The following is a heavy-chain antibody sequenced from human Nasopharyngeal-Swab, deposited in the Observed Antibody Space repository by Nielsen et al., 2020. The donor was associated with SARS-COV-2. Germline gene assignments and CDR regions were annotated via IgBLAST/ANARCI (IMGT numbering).Heavy chain of an antibody. V-gene: IGHV4-59*01. Sequence: SETLSLTCTVFGGSISSYYWSWIRQPPGKGLEWIGYIYYSGSTNYNPSLKSRVTISVDTSKNQFSLKLSSVTAADTAVYYCASGELNPFDYWGQGTLVTVSS. D-gene: IGHD3-10*01. CDR2: IYYSGST. J-gene: IGHJ4*02. CDR1: GGSISSYY. CDR3: ASGELNPFDY.